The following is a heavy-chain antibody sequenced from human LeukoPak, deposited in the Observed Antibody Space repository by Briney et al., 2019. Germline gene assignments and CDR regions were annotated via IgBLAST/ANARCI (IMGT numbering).Heavy chain of an antibody. V-gene: IGHV4-39*01. CDR3: ARGFRYCSGGSCYPGVNWFDP. J-gene: IGHJ5*02. Sequence: PSETLSLTCTVSGGSISSSSYYWGWIRQPPGKGLEWIGSIYYSGITYYNPSLTRRVTMSVDTSENQFSLNLNSVTAADTAVYYCARGFRYCSGGSCYPGVNWFDPWGQGTLVTVSS. D-gene: IGHD2-15*01. CDR1: GGSISSSSYY. CDR2: IYYSGIT.